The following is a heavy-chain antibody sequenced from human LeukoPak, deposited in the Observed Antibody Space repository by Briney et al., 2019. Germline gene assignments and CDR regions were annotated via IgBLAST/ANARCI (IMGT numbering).Heavy chain of an antibody. J-gene: IGHJ6*04. CDR3: ARATELVGYYGMDV. D-gene: IGHD6-13*01. CDR1: GGSISSSNW. CDR2: IYHSGST. V-gene: IGHV4-4*02. Sequence: SETLSLTCAVSGGSISSSNWWSWVRQPPGKGLEWIGEIYHSGSTNYNPSLKSRVTISVDKSKNQFSLKLSSVTAADTAVYYCARATELVGYYGMDVWGKGTAVTVSS.